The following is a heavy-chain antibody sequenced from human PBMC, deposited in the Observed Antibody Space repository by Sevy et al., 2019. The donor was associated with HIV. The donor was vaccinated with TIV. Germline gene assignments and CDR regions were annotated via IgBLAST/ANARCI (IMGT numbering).Heavy chain of an antibody. Sequence: GGSLRLSCVASGFTFGDYSLNWVRQAPGKGLEWVASISSRGSYIRYGDSVKGRFSISRDNAKNSLYLQLNSLRVEDTAVYYCTRVDYYDTSGSHYWGQGTLVTVSS. CDR3: TRVDYYDTSGSHY. D-gene: IGHD3-22*01. J-gene: IGHJ4*02. V-gene: IGHV3-21*01. CDR1: GFTFGDYS. CDR2: ISSRGSYI.